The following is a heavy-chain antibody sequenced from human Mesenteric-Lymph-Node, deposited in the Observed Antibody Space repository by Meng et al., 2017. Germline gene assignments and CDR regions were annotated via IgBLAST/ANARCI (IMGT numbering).Heavy chain of an antibody. J-gene: IGHJ4*02. CDR2: IWLDGSNK. CDR3: ARDAGSGGYVY. D-gene: IGHD5-12*01. CDR1: GFSFSHYG. V-gene: IGHV3-30*02. Sequence: GESLKISCLASGFSFSHYGMHWVRQAPGKGLEWVAFIWLDGSNKYYADSVKGRFTVSRDNSKNTLYLQMNSLRAEDTAVYYCARDAGSGGYVYWGQGTLVTISS.